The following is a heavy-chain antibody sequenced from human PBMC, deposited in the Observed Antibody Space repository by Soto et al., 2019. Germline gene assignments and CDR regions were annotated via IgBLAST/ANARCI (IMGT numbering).Heavy chain of an antibody. CDR2: IYYSGST. Sequence: PSETLSLTCTVSGGSISSYYWSWIRQPPGKGLEWIGYIYYSGSTNYNPSLKSRVTISVDTSKNQFSLKLSSVTAADTAVYYCARQRRFLPPDYGDYDGRTYYYYYYMDVWGKGTTVTVSS. J-gene: IGHJ6*03. V-gene: IGHV4-59*08. CDR1: GGSISSYY. D-gene: IGHD4-17*01. CDR3: ARQRRFLPPDYGDYDGRTYYYYYYMDV.